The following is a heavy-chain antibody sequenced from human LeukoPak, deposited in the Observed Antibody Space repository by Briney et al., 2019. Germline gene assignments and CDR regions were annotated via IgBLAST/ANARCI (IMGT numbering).Heavy chain of an antibody. J-gene: IGHJ4*02. CDR3: ASYSMVRGVIAQNDY. D-gene: IGHD3-10*01. CDR1: GGSISSSSYY. Sequence: SETLSLTCTVSGGSISSSSYYWGWIRQPPGKGLEWIGSIYYSGSTNYNPSLKSRVTISVDTSKNQFSLKLSSVTAADTAVYYCASYSMVRGVIAQNDYWGQGTLVTVSS. CDR2: IYYSGST. V-gene: IGHV4-39*07.